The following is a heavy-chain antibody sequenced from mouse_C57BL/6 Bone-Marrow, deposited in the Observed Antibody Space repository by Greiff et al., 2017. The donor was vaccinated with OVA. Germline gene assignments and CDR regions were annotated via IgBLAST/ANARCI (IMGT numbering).Heavy chain of an antibody. D-gene: IGHD1-1*01. CDR2: INPSSGYT. CDR3: ARITTVDYYAMDY. Sequence: QVQLQQSGADLAKPGASVKLSCKASGYTFTSYWMHWVNQRPGQGLEWIGYINPSSGYTKYNQKFKDKATLTADKSSSTAYMQLSSLTYEDSAVYYCARITTVDYYAMDYWGQGTSVTVSS. V-gene: IGHV1-7*01. J-gene: IGHJ4*01. CDR1: GYTFTSYW.